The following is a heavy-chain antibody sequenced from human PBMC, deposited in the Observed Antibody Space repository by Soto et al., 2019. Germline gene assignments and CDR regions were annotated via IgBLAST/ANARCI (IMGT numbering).Heavy chain of an antibody. CDR3: AKEPLSWWDYGGKDWYFDL. V-gene: IGHV3-23*01. CDR1: GFTFSSYA. D-gene: IGHD4-17*01. J-gene: IGHJ2*01. CDR2: ISGSGGST. Sequence: GESLKISCAASGFTFSSYAMSWVRQAPGKGLEWVSAISGSGGSTYYADSVKGRFTISRDNSKNTLYLQMNSLRAEDTAVYYCAKEPLSWWDYGGKDWYFDLWGRGTLVTVSS.